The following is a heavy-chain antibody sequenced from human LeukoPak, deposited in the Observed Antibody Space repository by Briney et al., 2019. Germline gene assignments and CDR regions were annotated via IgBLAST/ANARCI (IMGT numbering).Heavy chain of an antibody. CDR3: VRGGGFY. CDR1: GFTFSTYA. CDR2: ISGDGSST. Sequence: GGSLRLSCAASGFTFSTYAMNWVRQVPGKGLVWVSRISGDGSSTTYADSVKGRFTLSRDNAKNTLNLQMNSLRAEDTAVYYCVRGGGFYWGQGTLVTVSS. V-gene: IGHV3-74*01. J-gene: IGHJ4*02.